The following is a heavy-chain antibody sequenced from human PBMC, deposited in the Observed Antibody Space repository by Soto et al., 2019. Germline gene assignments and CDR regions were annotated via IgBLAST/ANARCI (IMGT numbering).Heavy chain of an antibody. D-gene: IGHD2-15*01. CDR3: AHMRAAKFDY. J-gene: IGHJ4*02. CDR2: IYWDDDQ. Sequence: QITLKESGPTLVKPTQTLTLTCNVSGVSLSTGGVGVGWIRQPPGKALEWLALIYWDDDQRSSPSLKSRLTITKDTSKHQVVLTMTNMAPEDTATYYCAHMRAAKFDYRGQGTLVTVSS. V-gene: IGHV2-5*02. CDR1: GVSLSTGGVG.